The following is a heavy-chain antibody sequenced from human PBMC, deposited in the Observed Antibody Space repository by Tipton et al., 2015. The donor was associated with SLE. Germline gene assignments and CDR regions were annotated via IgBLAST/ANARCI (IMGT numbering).Heavy chain of an antibody. CDR2: ISYDGSNK. CDR1: GFTFSSYA. CDR3: ARSSAGPDY. V-gene: IGHV3-30*14. J-gene: IGHJ4*02. Sequence: SLRLSCAASGFTFSSYAMHWVRQAPGKGLEWVAVISYDGSNKYYADSVKGRFTISRDNSKYTLFLQMNRLRPDDTAVYYCARSSAGPDYWGQGTLVTVSS. D-gene: IGHD6-13*01.